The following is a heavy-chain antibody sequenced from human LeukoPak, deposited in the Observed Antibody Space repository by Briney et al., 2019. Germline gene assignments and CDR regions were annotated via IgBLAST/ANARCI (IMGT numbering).Heavy chain of an antibody. Sequence: SETLSLTCTVSGGSISSSSYYWGGIRQPPGKGLEWIGSIYYSGSTYYNPSLKSRVTISVDTSKNQFSLKLSSVTAADTAVYYCARLYYYDSSGYYYSYWGQGTLVTVSS. V-gene: IGHV4-39*01. J-gene: IGHJ4*02. CDR1: GGSISSSSYY. CDR3: ARLYYYDSSGYYYSY. CDR2: IYYSGST. D-gene: IGHD3-22*01.